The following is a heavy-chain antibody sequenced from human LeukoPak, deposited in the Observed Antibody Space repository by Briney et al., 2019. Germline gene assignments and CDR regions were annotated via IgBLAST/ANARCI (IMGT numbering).Heavy chain of an antibody. D-gene: IGHD3-22*01. CDR3: ARGGHYYDSSAYGFDY. CDR1: GVSISSSNSY. Sequence: SETLSLTCTVSGVSISSSNSYWGWIRQPPGKGLEWIGSIYYSGNTYYNASLKSQVSISIDTSKNQFSLRLTSVTAADTAVYYCARGGHYYDSSAYGFDYWGQGTLVTVSS. V-gene: IGHV4-39*01. CDR2: IYYSGNT. J-gene: IGHJ4*02.